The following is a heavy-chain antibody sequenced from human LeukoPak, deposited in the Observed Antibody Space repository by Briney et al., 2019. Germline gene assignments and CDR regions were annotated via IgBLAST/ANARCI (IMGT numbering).Heavy chain of an antibody. CDR3: AKQRTSGGLRSPIDH. CDR2: IYSGGST. J-gene: IGHJ4*02. D-gene: IGHD5-12*01. Sequence: GGSLRLSCAASGFTVSSNYMSWVRQSPGKGLEGVSVIYSGGSTYYADSVKGRFSISRDNSKNTLYLQMNSLRAEDTAVYYCAKQRTSGGLRSPIDHWGQGTLVTVSS. CDR1: GFTVSSNY. V-gene: IGHV3-66*04.